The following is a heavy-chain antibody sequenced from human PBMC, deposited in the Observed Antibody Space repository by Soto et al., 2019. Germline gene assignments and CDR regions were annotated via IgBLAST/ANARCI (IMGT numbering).Heavy chain of an antibody. CDR1: GGTFSSYA. D-gene: IGHD1-26*01. CDR3: SRFSGIHSSHYDY. Sequence: QVQLVQSGAEVKKPGSSVKVSCKASGGTFSSYAISWVRQAPGQGLEWMGGIIPIFGTANYAQKFQGRVTITPYESTCIVYIDVSSLRAADMAVYYTSRFSGIHSSHYDYWGQGTLVTVSS. CDR2: IIPIFGTA. J-gene: IGHJ4*02. V-gene: IGHV1-69*05.